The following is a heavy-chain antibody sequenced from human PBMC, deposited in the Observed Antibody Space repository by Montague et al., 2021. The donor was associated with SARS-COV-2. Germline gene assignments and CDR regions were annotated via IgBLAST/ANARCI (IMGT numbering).Heavy chain of an antibody. V-gene: IGHV4-34*01. CDR1: GGSFSGYY. CDR3: ASWDPQTLTMIGLRGKAASDY. Sequence: SETLSLTCAVYGGSFSGYYWTWIRQSPGKGLEWIAEINHSGSANYNFNPSLRSRVTISVDTSKRQFSLKLNSVTAADTGVYYCASWDPQTLTMIGLRGKAASDYWGQGTLVTVSS. J-gene: IGHJ4*02. CDR2: INHSGSA. D-gene: IGHD2-21*01.